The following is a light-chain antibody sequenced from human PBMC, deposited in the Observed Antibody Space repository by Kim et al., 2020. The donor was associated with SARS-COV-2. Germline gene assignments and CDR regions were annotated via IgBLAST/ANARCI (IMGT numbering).Light chain of an antibody. V-gene: IGKV3-20*01. Sequence: EIVLTQSPGTLSLSPGDRATLSCRASRSVTSTYLAWYQQTPGQSPRLLIYGASSRATGIPDRFSGSGSGTDFTLTISRLEPEDFAVYYCHQYGSSSVTFGQGTRLEIK. J-gene: IGKJ5*01. CDR2: GAS. CDR3: HQYGSSSVT. CDR1: RSVTSTY.